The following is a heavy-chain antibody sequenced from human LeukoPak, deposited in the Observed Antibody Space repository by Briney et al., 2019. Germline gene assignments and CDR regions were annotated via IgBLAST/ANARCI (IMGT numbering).Heavy chain of an antibody. CDR3: ARVAIFWSGLFNWFDP. J-gene: IGHJ5*02. Sequence: SETLSLTCAVYGGSFSGYYWSWIRQPPGKGLEWIGEINHSGSTNYNPSLKSRVTISVDTSKNQFSLKLSSVTAADTAVYYCARVAIFWSGLFNWFDPWGQGTLVTVSS. CDR2: INHSGST. D-gene: IGHD3-3*01. CDR1: GGSFSGYY. V-gene: IGHV4-34*01.